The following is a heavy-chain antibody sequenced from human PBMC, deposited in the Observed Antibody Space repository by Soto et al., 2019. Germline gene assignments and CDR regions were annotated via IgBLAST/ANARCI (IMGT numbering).Heavy chain of an antibody. D-gene: IGHD3-22*01. CDR2: ICYSGST. J-gene: IGHJ4*02. Sequence: PSETLSLTCTVSGGSISSGGYYWSWIRQHPGKGLEWIGYICYSGSTYYNPSLKSRVTISVDTSKNQFSLKLSSVTAADTAVYYCARGPRLRTGDSSGYPDYWGQGTLVTVSS. CDR1: GGSISSGGYY. V-gene: IGHV4-31*03. CDR3: ARGPRLRTGDSSGYPDY.